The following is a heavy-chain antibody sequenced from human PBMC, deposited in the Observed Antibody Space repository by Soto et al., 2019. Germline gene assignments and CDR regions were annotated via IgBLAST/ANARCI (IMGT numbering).Heavy chain of an antibody. J-gene: IGHJ6*02. Sequence: GASVKVSCKASGYTFTSYAMHWVRQAPGQRLGWMGWINAGNGNTKYSQKFQGRVTITRDTSASTAYMELSSLRSEDTAVYYCARACSSTSCYGMDVWGQGTTVTVSS. CDR1: GYTFTSYA. V-gene: IGHV1-3*01. CDR2: INAGNGNT. D-gene: IGHD2-2*01. CDR3: ARACSSTSCYGMDV.